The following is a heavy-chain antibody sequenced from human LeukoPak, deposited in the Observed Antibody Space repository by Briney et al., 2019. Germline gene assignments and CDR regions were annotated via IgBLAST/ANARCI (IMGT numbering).Heavy chain of an antibody. CDR3: ARDLPIVVVPAASCCFDY. CDR1: GYTFTSYY. V-gene: IGHV1-46*01. J-gene: IGHJ4*02. CDR2: INPSGGST. D-gene: IGHD2-2*01. Sequence: ASVKVSCKASGYTFTSYYMHWVRQAPGQGLEWMGIINPSGGSTSYAQKFQGRVTMTRDTSTSTVYMELSSLRSEDTAVYYCARDLPIVVVPAASCCFDYWGQGTLVTVSS.